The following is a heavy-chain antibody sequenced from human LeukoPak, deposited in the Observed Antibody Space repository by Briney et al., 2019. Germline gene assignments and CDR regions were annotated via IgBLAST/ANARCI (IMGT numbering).Heavy chain of an antibody. CDR2: IYYSGGT. CDR3: ARTGDTAMGDFDY. V-gene: IGHV4-39*07. CDR1: GGSISSTTYY. J-gene: IGHJ4*02. D-gene: IGHD5-18*01. Sequence: SETLSLTCTVSGGSISSTTYYWGWIRQPPGKDLEWIGNIYYSGGTYYNPSLKSRVTMSVDTSKNQFSLKLSSVTAVGTAVYYCARTGDTAMGDFDYWGQGTLVTVSS.